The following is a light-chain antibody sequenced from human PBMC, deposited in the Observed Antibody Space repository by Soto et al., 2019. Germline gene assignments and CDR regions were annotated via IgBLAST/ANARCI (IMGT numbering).Light chain of an antibody. CDR2: AAS. Sequence: EIVLTQSPGTLSLSPGDRATLSCRASQSVTSYYLAWYQQQPGQAPSLLTYAASRRATDIPDRFSRSGSGTDFTLTISRLEPEDFAVYYCQLYDSSSYTFGQGTKLEIK. CDR1: QSVTSYY. V-gene: IGKV3-20*01. J-gene: IGKJ2*01. CDR3: QLYDSSSYT.